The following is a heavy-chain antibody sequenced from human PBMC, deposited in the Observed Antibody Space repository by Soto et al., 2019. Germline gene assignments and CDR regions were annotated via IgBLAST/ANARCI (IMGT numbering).Heavy chain of an antibody. J-gene: IGHJ6*02. CDR1: GYSFTSYW. V-gene: IGHV5-51*01. CDR2: IYPGDSDT. CDR3: ARLGALTSTSASYYYGMDV. Sequence: GESLKLSCKGSGYSFTSYWIGWVRQMPGKGLEWMGIIYPGDSDTRYSPSFQGQVTISADKSISTAYLQWSSLKASDTAMYYCARLGALTSTSASYYYGMDVGGQGTTVTVSS. D-gene: IGHD2-2*01.